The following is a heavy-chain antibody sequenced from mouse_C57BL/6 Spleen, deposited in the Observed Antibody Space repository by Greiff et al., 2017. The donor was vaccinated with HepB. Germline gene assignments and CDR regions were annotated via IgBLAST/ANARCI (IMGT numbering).Heavy chain of an antibody. V-gene: IGHV2-6-1*01. J-gene: IGHJ4*01. CDR3: ARHRYGYDDAMDY. CDR1: GFSLTSYG. Sequence: VQLKESGPGLVAPSQSLSITCTVSGFSLTSYGVHWVRQPPGKGLEWLVVIWSDGSTTYNSALKSRLSISKDNSKSQVFLKMNSLQTDDTAMYYCARHRYGYDDAMDYWGQGTSVTVSS. D-gene: IGHD2-2*01. CDR2: IWSDGST.